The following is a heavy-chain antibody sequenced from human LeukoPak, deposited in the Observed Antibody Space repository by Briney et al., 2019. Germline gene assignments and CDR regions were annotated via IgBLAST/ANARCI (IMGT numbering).Heavy chain of an antibody. V-gene: IGHV4-59*11. CDR2: IHYTGKP. CDR1: GGSTSGHY. Sequence: SEPLSPTGSASGGSTSGHYWTCIRQPQGKGLEWIGKIHYTGKPDNNPSLNSRTTISVATTKNLASLQVSSATAATSAIYYPAIFGVDYDMDVWGHGTTVTVSS. J-gene: IGHJ6*02. CDR3: AIFGVDYDMDV. D-gene: IGHD3-16*01.